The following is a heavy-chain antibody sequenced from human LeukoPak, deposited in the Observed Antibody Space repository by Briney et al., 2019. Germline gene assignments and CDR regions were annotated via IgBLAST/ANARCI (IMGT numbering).Heavy chain of an antibody. CDR3: TRDARQQLVEDY. CDR1: GFTFGDYA. Sequence: GRSLRLSCTASGFTFGDYAMSWVRQAPGKGLEWVGFIRSKAYGGTTEYAASVKGRFTISRDDSKSIAYLQMNSLKTEDTAVYYCTRDARQQLVEDYWGQGTLVTDSS. V-gene: IGHV3-49*04. J-gene: IGHJ4*02. CDR2: IRSKAYGGTT. D-gene: IGHD6-13*01.